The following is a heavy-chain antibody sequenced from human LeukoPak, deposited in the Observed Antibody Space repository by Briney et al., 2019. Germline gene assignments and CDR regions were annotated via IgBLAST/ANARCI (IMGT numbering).Heavy chain of an antibody. V-gene: IGHV4-59*01. CDR2: IYYSGST. Sequence: SETLSLTCAVYGGSFSGYYWSWIRQPPGKGLEWIGYIYYSGSTNYNPSLKSRVTISVDTSKNQFSLKLSSVTAADTAVYYCASGVSYYDSSGYSNWFDPWGQGTLVTVSS. D-gene: IGHD3-22*01. J-gene: IGHJ5*02. CDR1: GGSFSGYY. CDR3: ASGVSYYDSSGYSNWFDP.